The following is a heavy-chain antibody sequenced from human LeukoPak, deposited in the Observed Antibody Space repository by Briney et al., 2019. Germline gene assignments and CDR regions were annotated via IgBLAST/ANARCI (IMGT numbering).Heavy chain of an antibody. Sequence: PGGSLRLSCATSGFTFSTFWMHWVRQAPGKGLVWVARIHADASRAVYGDAVQGRFTISRDNAKNSLYLQMNSLRAEDTAVYYCARVSRGSKKDNWNYEPSSYYYYYYMDVWGKGTTVTVSS. D-gene: IGHD1-7*01. CDR3: ARVSRGSKKDNWNYEPSSYYYYYYMDV. V-gene: IGHV3-74*01. J-gene: IGHJ6*03. CDR2: IHADASRA. CDR1: GFTFSTFW.